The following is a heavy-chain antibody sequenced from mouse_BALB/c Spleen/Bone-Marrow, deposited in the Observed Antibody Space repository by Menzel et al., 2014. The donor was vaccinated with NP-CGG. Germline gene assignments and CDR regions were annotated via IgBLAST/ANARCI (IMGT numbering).Heavy chain of an antibody. CDR1: GFSLTSYG. CDR3: ARKDYGSRGGYFDV. V-gene: IGHV2-9*02. D-gene: IGHD1-1*01. J-gene: IGHJ1*01. Sequence: VQLQQSGPGLVAPSQSLSITCTVSGFSLTSYGVHWVRQPPGKGLEWLGLIWAGGSTNYNSALMSRLSISKDNSKSXVFLKMNSLQTDDTAMYYCARKDYGSRGGYFDVWGAGTTVTVSS. CDR2: IWAGGST.